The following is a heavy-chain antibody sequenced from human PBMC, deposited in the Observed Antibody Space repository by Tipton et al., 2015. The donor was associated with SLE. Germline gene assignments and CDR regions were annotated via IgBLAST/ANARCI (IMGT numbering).Heavy chain of an antibody. Sequence: QSGPEVKKPGSSVKVSCKASGGAFNTYAINWVRQAPGQGLEWMGRIIPIFGRADYAQNFQARVTITADESSNTAYMELSSLRSGDTAVYHCARDSQYIGSFLYFNYWGQGTLVTVSS. J-gene: IGHJ4*02. CDR1: GGAFNTYA. V-gene: IGHV1-69*01. CDR2: IIPIFGRA. D-gene: IGHD3-10*01. CDR3: ARDSQYIGSFLYFNY.